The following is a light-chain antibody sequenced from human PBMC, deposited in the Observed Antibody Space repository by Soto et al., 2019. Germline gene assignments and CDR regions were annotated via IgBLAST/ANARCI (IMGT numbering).Light chain of an antibody. J-gene: IGKJ5*01. CDR1: QNINNY. V-gene: IGKV1-39*01. CDR3: QQGYNIPFT. Sequence: DIQMTQSPSSLSASIGDRVTITCRATQNINNYLNWYQQKPGKAPKLLIYTAFNLQAGVPSRFSGSGSRTDFTLTINNLQPEDFATYYCQQGYNIPFTFGQGTRLEMK. CDR2: TAF.